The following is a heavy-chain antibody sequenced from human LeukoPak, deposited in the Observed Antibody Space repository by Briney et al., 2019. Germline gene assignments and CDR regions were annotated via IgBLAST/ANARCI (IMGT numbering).Heavy chain of an antibody. CDR2: ISSSGSIM. D-gene: IGHD6-6*01. CDR3: SGQYSSSSVVDY. J-gene: IGHJ4*02. V-gene: IGHV3-48*03. CDR1: GFSFSSYE. Sequence: GGSLRLSCAASGFSFSSYEMNWVRQAPGKGLEWVSYISSSGSIMYSADSVKGRFTISRDNAKNSLYLQMNSLRTEDTAIYYCSGQYSSSSVVDYWGQGTLVTVSS.